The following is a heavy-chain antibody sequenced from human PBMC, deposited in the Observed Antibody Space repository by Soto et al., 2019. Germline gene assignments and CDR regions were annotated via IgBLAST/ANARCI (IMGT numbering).Heavy chain of an antibody. D-gene: IGHD1-1*01. CDR1: GGSLSSGDQY. CDR3: ARELPQRQGRNMDV. J-gene: IGHJ6*02. V-gene: IGHV4-31*03. Sequence: SDTLSLTCPVTGGSLSSGDQYLTWIRPHPRKGLEWIGYINYRGSLYYNPSFKSRVSMSVVTSENQFSLNLTSVTAADTAVYYCARELPQRQGRNMDVWGQGNTVTVS. CDR2: INYRGSL.